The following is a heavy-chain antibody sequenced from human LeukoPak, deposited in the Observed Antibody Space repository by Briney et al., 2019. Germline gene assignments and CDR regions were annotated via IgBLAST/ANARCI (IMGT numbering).Heavy chain of an antibody. Sequence: SVKVSCKASGGTFSSYAISWVRQAPGQGLEWMGGIIPIFGTANYAQKFQGRVTITTDESTSTAYMELSSLRSEDTAVYYCGAAIEVGGTGYGYWGQGTLVTVSS. CDR2: IIPIFGTA. CDR3: GAAIEVGGTGYGY. V-gene: IGHV1-69*05. J-gene: IGHJ4*02. CDR1: GGTFSSYA. D-gene: IGHD6-19*01.